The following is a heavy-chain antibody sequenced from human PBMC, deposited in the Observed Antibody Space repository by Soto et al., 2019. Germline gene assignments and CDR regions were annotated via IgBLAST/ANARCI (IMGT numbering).Heavy chain of an antibody. CDR2: INPNSGGT. J-gene: IGHJ6*02. CDR1: GYTFTSYA. V-gene: IGHV1-2*04. Sequence: GASVKVSCKASGYTFTSYAMHWVRQAPGQGLEWMGWINPNSGGTNYAQKFQGWVTMTRDTSISTAYMELSRLRSDDTAVYYCARDPHLSITMVRGVIPDYYYYGMDVWGQGTTVTVSS. CDR3: ARDPHLSITMVRGVIPDYYYYGMDV. D-gene: IGHD3-10*01.